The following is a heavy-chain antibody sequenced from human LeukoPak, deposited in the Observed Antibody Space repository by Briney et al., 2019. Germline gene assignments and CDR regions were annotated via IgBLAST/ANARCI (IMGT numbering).Heavy chain of an antibody. J-gene: IGHJ3*02. CDR2: INPNSGGT. CDR3: ARDPYSRGLEGAFDI. Sequence: ASVKVSCKASGYTFTGYYMHWVRQAPGQGLEWMGWINPNSGGTNYAQKFQGRVTMTRDTSISTAYMELSRLRSDDTAVYYCARDPYSRGLEGAFDIWGQGTMVTVSS. D-gene: IGHD6-19*01. V-gene: IGHV1-2*02. CDR1: GYTFTGYY.